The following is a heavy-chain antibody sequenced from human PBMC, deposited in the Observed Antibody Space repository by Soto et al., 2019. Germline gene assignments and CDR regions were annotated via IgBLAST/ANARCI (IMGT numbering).Heavy chain of an antibody. CDR2: IYHSGST. V-gene: IGHV4-4*02. Sequence: QVQLQESGPGLVKPSGTLSLTCAVSSGSISSSNWRNWVRQPPGKELEWIGEIYHSGSTNYNPSLKSRVTISVDKSKNQFSLKLSSVTAADTAVYYCARVPIKRIAVAGAFDYWGQGTLVTVSS. CDR1: SGSISSSNW. CDR3: ARVPIKRIAVAGAFDY. J-gene: IGHJ4*02. D-gene: IGHD6-19*01.